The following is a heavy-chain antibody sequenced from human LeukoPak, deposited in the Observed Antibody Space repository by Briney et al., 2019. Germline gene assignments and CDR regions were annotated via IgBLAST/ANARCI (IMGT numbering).Heavy chain of an antibody. CDR2: IYTSGST. D-gene: IGHD3-3*01. V-gene: IGHV4-4*09. CDR1: GGSISSYY. CDR3: ARHQGDFWSGYYFDY. J-gene: IGHJ4*02. Sequence: SETLSHTCTVSGGSISSYYWSWIRQPPGKGLEWIGYIYTSGSTNYNPSLKSRVTISVDTSKNQFSLKLSSVTAADTAVYYCARHQGDFWSGYYFDYWGQGTLVTVSS.